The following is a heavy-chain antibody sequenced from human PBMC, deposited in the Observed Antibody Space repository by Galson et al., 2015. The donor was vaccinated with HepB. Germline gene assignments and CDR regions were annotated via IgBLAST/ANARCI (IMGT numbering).Heavy chain of an antibody. CDR1: GFTFSSYG. D-gene: IGHD2-2*03. V-gene: IGHV3-33*01. CDR2: IWYDGSNK. J-gene: IGHJ6*03. CDR3: ARDGYCSSTSCYRYYYYYMDV. Sequence: SLRLSCAASGFTFSSYGMHWVRQAPGKGLEWVAVIWYDGSNKYYADSVKGRFTISRDNSKNTLYLQMNSLRAEDTAVYYCARDGYCSSTSCYRYYYYYMDVWGKGTTVTVSS.